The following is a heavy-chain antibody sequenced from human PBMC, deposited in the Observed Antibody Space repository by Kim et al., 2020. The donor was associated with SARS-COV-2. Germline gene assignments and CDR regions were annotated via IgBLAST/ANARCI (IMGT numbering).Heavy chain of an antibody. Sequence: GGSLRLSCTTSGFTFTGYAMSWVRQAPGKGLEWVSSIDGSDGTTYYVDSVKGRFTISRDNSKNTLYLKMNSLRADDTAVSSCMKGGWGWILDPRGQGT. CDR3: MKGGWGWILDP. CDR1: GFTFTGYA. V-gene: IGHV3-23*01. D-gene: IGHD2-2*03. CDR2: IDGSDGTT. J-gene: IGHJ5*02.